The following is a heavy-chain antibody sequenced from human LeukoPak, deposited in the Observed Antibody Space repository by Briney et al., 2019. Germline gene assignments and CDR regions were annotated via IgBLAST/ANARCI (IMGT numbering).Heavy chain of an antibody. V-gene: IGHV4-38-2*02. CDR3: ARVGSSWYSLEYFQH. CDR2: IYHSGST. Sequence: SETLSLTCTVSGYSISSGYYWGWIRQPPGKGLEWIGSIYHSGSTYYNPSLKSRVTISVDTSKNQFSLKLSSVTAADTAVYYCARVGSSWYSLEYFQHWGQGTLVTVSS. D-gene: IGHD6-13*01. J-gene: IGHJ1*01. CDR1: GYSISSGYY.